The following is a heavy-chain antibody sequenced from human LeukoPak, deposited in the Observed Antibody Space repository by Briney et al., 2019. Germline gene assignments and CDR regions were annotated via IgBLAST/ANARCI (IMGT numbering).Heavy chain of an antibody. J-gene: IGHJ6*03. D-gene: IGHD2-15*01. CDR1: GFTFSNAW. V-gene: IGHV3-15*01. CDR2: IKSKTDGGTT. Sequence: GGSLRLSCAASGFTFSNAWMSWVRQAPGKGLEWVGRIKSKTDGGTTDYAAPVKGRFTISRDDSKNTLYLQMNSLRAEDTAVYYCAKCPRGWHYYMDVWGKGTTVTVSS. CDR3: AKCPRGWHYYMDV.